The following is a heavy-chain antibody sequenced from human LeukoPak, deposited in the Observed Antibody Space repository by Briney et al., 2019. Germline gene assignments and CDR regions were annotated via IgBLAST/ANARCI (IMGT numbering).Heavy chain of an antibody. CDR2: FDPEDGET. D-gene: IGHD6-19*01. J-gene: IGHJ4*02. CDR1: GYTLTELS. V-gene: IGHV1-24*01. CDR3: ATVGWYKDFGDY. Sequence: GASVKVSCKVSGYTLTELSMHWVRQAPGKGLEWMGGFDPEDGETIYAQKFQGRVTMTGDTSTDTAYMELSSLRSEDTAVYYCATVGWYKDFGDYWGQGTLVTVSS.